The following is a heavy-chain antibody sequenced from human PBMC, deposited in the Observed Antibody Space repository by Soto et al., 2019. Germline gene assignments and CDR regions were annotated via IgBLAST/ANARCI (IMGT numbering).Heavy chain of an antibody. CDR2: IYYSGST. Sequence: SETLSLTCTVSGGSISSSSYYWGWIRQPPGKGLEWIGSIYYSGSTYYNPSLKSRVTISVDTSKNQFSLKLSSVTAADTAVYYCARHSRDYGSGSSGWFDPWGQGTLVTVSS. CDR3: ARHSRDYGSGSSGWFDP. V-gene: IGHV4-39*01. CDR1: GGSISSSSYY. J-gene: IGHJ5*02. D-gene: IGHD3-10*01.